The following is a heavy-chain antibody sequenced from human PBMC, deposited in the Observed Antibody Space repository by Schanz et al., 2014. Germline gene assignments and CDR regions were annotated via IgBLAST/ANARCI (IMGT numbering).Heavy chain of an antibody. CDR1: GGTFSSFA. V-gene: IGHV1-69*04. CDR3: ALAGQDYSDSSGYATYYFGN. Sequence: QVQLVQSGAEVKKPGSSVKVSCKASGGTFSSFAIFWVRQAPGQGLEWMGTIIPILDITNYAQKFQGRVPLTADKSTSTAYMELSSLCSPPLAVSDCALAGQDYSDSSGYATYYFGNWGQGTLVTVSS. D-gene: IGHD3-22*01. J-gene: IGHJ4*02. CDR2: IIPILDIT.